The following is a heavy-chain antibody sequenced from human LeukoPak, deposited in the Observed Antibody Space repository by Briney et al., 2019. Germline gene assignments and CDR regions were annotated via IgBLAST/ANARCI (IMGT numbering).Heavy chain of an antibody. CDR3: ARVRAYYYDSSGYYYSPFDY. V-gene: IGHV1-69*13. CDR2: IIPIFGTA. D-gene: IGHD3-22*01. CDR1: GGTFSSYA. J-gene: IGHJ4*02. Sequence: SVKVSCKASGGTFSSYAISWVRQAPGQGLEWMGGIIPIFGTANYAQKFQGRVTITADESTSTAYMELSSLRSEDTAVYYCARVRAYYYDSSGYYYSPFDYWGQGTLVTVSS.